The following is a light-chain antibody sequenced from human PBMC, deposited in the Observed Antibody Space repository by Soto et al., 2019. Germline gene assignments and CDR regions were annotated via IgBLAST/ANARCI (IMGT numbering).Light chain of an antibody. V-gene: IGKV3-11*01. Sequence: EIVLTQSPATLSLSPGERATLSCRASQSVSNNLGWYQQKPGQAPRLLIYDASNRATDIPARFSGSGSGTDFPLTINSLEPEDFAFYYCQQRSNWPRTFGQGTKLEIK. CDR2: DAS. CDR3: QQRSNWPRT. CDR1: QSVSNN. J-gene: IGKJ2*01.